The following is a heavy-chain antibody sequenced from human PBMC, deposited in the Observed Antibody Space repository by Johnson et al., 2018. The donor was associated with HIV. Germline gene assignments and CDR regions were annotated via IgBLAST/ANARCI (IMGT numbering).Heavy chain of an antibody. Sequence: VQLVESGGGVVQPGRSLRLSCAASGFTFSSYWMHWVRQAPGKGLLWVSRINSDGSSTNYAGSVKGRFTISRDNAKNTLYLQMNSLRAEDTAVYYCARSQTMIVDGADAFDIWGQGTMVTVSS. J-gene: IGHJ3*02. CDR3: ARSQTMIVDGADAFDI. CDR1: GFTFSSYW. D-gene: IGHD3-22*01. CDR2: INSDGSST. V-gene: IGHV3-74*02.